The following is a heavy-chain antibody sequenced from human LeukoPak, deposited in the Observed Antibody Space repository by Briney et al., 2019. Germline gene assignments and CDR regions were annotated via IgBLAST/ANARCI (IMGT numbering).Heavy chain of an antibody. J-gene: IGHJ5*02. V-gene: IGHV3-53*01. CDR3: ARDLQQLVQRSGS. CDR1: GFTVTTKT. CDR2: IYSGGNT. D-gene: IGHD6-13*01. Sequence: GGSLRLSCAASGFTVTTKTMSWVRQAPGKGLEWVSDIYSGGNTDYRDSVKGRFTIYRDTSKNTLYLQMNSLTVEDTAVYYCARDLQQLVQRSGSWGQGTLVTVFS.